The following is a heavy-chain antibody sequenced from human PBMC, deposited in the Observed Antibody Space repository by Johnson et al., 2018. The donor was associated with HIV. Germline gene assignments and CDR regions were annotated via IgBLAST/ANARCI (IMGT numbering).Heavy chain of an antibody. V-gene: IGHV3-66*01. CDR1: GITVSSSY. J-gene: IGHJ3*02. CDR2: IYSGGNT. D-gene: IGHD3-10*01. Sequence: VQLVESGGGVVQPGGSLRLSCAASGITVSSSYMSWVRQAPGKGLEWVSVIYSGGNTYYADSGRGRFTISRDNSKNTLYLQMNSLRAEDTGVYYCAKTEEGVGGDAFEIWGQGTMVTVSS. CDR3: AKTEEGVGGDAFEI.